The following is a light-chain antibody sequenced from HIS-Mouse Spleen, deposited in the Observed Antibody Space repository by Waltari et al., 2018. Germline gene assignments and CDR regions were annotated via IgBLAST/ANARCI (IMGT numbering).Light chain of an antibody. V-gene: IGLV3-10*01. J-gene: IGLJ2*01. CDR2: EDS. CDR1: ALPKKY. CDR3: YSTDSSGNHRV. Sequence: SYELTQPPSVSVSPGQTARIPCSGDALPKKYAYWYQQKQGQAPVLVIYEDSKRPSGIPERFSGSSSGTMATLTISGAQVEDEADYYCYSTDSSGNHRVFGGGTKLTVL.